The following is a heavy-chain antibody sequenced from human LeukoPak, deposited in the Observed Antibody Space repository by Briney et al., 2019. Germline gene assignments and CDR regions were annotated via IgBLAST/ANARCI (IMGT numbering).Heavy chain of an antibody. CDR1: GFTFSSHS. Sequence: GGSLRLSCAASGFTFSSHSMNWVRQASGKGLEWVSYISSSSSTIYYADSVKGRFTISRDNAKNSLYLQMNSLRAEDTAVYYCARDYYNSSGYYHFGGNYWGQGTLVTVSS. D-gene: IGHD3-22*01. CDR3: ARDYYNSSGYYHFGGNY. J-gene: IGHJ4*02. V-gene: IGHV3-48*01. CDR2: ISSSSSTI.